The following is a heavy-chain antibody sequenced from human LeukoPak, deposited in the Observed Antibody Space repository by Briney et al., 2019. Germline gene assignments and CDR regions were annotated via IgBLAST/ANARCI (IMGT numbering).Heavy chain of an antibody. CDR2: IYYSGST. D-gene: IGHD3-10*01. CDR1: GGSFSSGSYY. CDR3: ARARRYYYGSGSYYRNPNDAFDI. J-gene: IGHJ3*02. Sequence: PSETLSLTCTVSGGSFSSGSYYWSWIRQPPGKGLEWIGYIYYSGSTNYNPSLKSRVTISVDTSKNQFSLKLSSVTAADTAVYYCARARRYYYGSGSYYRNPNDAFDIWGQGTMVTVSS. V-gene: IGHV4-61*01.